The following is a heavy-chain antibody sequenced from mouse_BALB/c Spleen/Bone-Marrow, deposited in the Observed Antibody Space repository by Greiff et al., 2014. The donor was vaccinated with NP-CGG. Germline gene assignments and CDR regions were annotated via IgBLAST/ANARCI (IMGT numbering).Heavy chain of an antibody. CDR3: VTKGSSGYCLIAY. CDR2: INPNNGDT. CDR1: GYTFTDYY. V-gene: IGHV1-26*01. J-gene: IGHJ3*01. Sequence: VQLKQSGPELVKPGASVKMSCKASGYTFTDYYMKWVKQSHGKNLEWIGDINPNNGDTFYNQKFKGKATLTVDTSSSTAYMQLNILTSEDSAFYYCVTKGSSGYCLIAYWGQGTLVTVSA. D-gene: IGHD3-1*01.